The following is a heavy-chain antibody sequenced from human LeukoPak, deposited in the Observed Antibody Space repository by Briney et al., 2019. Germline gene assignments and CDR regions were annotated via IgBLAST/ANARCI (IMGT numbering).Heavy chain of an antibody. D-gene: IGHD1-26*01. J-gene: IGHJ6*03. V-gene: IGHV3-48*03. CDR2: ISSSGSTI. CDR1: GFTFSSYE. Sequence: GGSLRLSCAASGFTFSSYEMNWVRQAPGKGLEWVSYISSSGSTIYYADSVKGRFTISRDNAKNSLYLQMNSLRAEDTAVYYCARGVGATISYYHYYIDVWGKGTTVTVSS. CDR3: ARGVGATISYYHYYIDV.